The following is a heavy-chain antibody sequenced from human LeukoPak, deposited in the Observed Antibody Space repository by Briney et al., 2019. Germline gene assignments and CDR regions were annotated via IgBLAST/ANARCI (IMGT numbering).Heavy chain of an antibody. CDR3: ARHRPIYCSSTSCYAEIFDY. J-gene: IGHJ4*02. Sequence: SETLSLTCAVYGGSFSGYYWSWIRQPPGKGLEWIGEINHSGSTNYNPSLKSRVTISVDTSKNQFSLKLSSVTAADTAVYYCARHRPIYCSSTSCYAEIFDYWGQGTLVTVS. CDR2: INHSGST. D-gene: IGHD2-2*01. V-gene: IGHV4-34*01. CDR1: GGSFSGYY.